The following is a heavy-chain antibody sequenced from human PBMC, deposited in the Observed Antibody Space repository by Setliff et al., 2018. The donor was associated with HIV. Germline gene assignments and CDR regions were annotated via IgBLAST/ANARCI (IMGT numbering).Heavy chain of an antibody. J-gene: IGHJ4*02. CDR1: GYSFTSYW. CDR3: SRGFCNY. D-gene: IGHD2-15*01. Sequence: GESLKISCKGSGYSFTSYWIGWVRQMPGKGLEWMGIIYPGDSDTRYSPSFQGRVTVSRNTSRGTAYMQVTTLRCEDTAVYYCSRGFCNYWGQGTLVTVSS. V-gene: IGHV5-51*01. CDR2: IYPGDSDT.